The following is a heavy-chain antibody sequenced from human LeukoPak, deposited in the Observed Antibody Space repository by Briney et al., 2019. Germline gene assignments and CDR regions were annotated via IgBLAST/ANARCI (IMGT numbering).Heavy chain of an antibody. CDR3: AHRAKIYGDYVYYFDY. D-gene: IGHD4-17*01. V-gene: IGHV2-5*02. CDR2: IYWDDDK. J-gene: IGHJ4*02. Sequence: ESGPTLVKPTQTLTLTCTFSGFSLNTNGVGVGWIRQPPGKALEWLALIYWDDDKRYRPSLKNRLTLTKDTSKNQVVLTMTNMDPIHTAIYYCAHRAKIYGDYVYYFDYWGQGVPVTVSS. CDR1: GFSLNTNGVG.